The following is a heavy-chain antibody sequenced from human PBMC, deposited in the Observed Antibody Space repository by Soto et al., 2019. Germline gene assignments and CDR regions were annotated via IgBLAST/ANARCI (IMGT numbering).Heavy chain of an antibody. CDR1: GSTFSTYD. CDR2: VNPNSGNT. Sequence: QVQLVQSGAEVKKPGASVRVSCKAYGSTFSTYDINWVRQAPGQGLEWMGWVNPNSGNTGFGQKFQGRITMTKDTSINTAYLALRSLRSEDTAVYYCARARVSGYSAYYLDNWGQGTLVTVSS. J-gene: IGHJ4*02. CDR3: ARARVSGYSAYYLDN. V-gene: IGHV1-8*01. D-gene: IGHD5-12*01.